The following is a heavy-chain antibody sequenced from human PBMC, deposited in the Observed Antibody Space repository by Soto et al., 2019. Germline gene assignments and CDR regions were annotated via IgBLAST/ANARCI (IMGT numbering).Heavy chain of an antibody. J-gene: IGHJ1*01. CDR3: ARAAPRYCRGGSCYSGRAY. CDR2: INHSGST. D-gene: IGHD2-15*01. CDR1: GGSFSGYY. Sequence: QVQLQQWGAGLLKPSETLSLTCAVYGGSFSGYYWSWIRQPPGKGLEWIGEINHSGSTNYNPSLKSRVPLSVDTSKNQFSLKLSSVTAAATAVYYCARAAPRYCRGGSCYSGRAYWGQGTLVTVSS. V-gene: IGHV4-34*01.